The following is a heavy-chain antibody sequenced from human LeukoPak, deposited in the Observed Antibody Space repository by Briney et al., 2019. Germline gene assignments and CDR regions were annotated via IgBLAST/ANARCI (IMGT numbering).Heavy chain of an antibody. D-gene: IGHD1-26*01. J-gene: IGHJ5*02. V-gene: IGHV3-15*01. CDR2: IKSKTDGGTT. CDR1: GFTFSSYS. CDR3: TNSGSGSYERT. Sequence: PGGSLRLSCAASGFTFSSYSMNWVRQAPGKGLEWVGCIKSKTDGGTTDYAAPEKGRFTISRDDSKNTLYLQMNSLKTEDTAVYYCTNSGSGSYERTWGQGTLVTVSS.